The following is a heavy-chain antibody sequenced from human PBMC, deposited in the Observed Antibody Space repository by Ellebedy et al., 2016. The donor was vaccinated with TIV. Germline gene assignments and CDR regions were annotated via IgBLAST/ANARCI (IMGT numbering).Heavy chain of an antibody. CDR3: ATRGHYGDYVEPRDY. Sequence: MPGGSLRLSCAVSGGSISSSNWWSWVRQPPGKGLEWIGEIYHSGSTNYNPSLKSRVTISVDTSKNQFSLKLSSVTAADTAVYYCATRGHYGDYVEPRDYWGQGTLVTVSS. CDR1: GGSISSSNW. J-gene: IGHJ4*02. CDR2: IYHSGST. D-gene: IGHD4-17*01. V-gene: IGHV4-4*02.